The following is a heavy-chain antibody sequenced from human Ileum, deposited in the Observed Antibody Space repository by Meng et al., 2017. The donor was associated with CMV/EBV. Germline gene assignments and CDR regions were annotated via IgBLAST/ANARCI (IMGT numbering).Heavy chain of an antibody. CDR2: IAYDASKT. J-gene: IGHJ4*02. CDR3: ARGTVGTNYYFDY. Sequence: GGSLRLSCAASGFTFSTYWMHWVRQGPGKGPVWVSRIAYDASKTFYADSVKGRFTTSRDNARNTVYLQMNSLRAEDMAVYYCARGTVGTNYYFDYWGQGTLVTAS. V-gene: IGHV3-74*01. CDR1: GFTFSTYW. D-gene: IGHD1-26*01.